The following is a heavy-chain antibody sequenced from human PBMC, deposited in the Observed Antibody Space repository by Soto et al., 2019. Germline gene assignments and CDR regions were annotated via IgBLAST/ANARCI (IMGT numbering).Heavy chain of an antibody. D-gene: IGHD3-16*01. CDR3: AAGGGLPRYD. CDR2: IYHSGST. J-gene: IGHJ4*02. CDR1: GGSISSGGYS. Sequence: QLQLQESGSGLVKPSQTLSLTCAVSGGSISSGGYSWSWIRQPPGKGLEWIGYIYHSGSTYYNPALKSRVTMSVDRSKNQCSLKLSSVTAADTAAYCCAAGGGLPRYDWGQGTLVTVSS. V-gene: IGHV4-30-2*01.